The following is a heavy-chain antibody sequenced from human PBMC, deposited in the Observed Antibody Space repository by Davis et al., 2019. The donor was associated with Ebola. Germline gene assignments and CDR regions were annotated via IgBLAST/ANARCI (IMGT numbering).Heavy chain of an antibody. CDR1: GFTFSSYS. V-gene: IGHV3-48*02. Sequence: GGSLRLSCAASGFTFSSYSMNWVRQAPDKGLEWVSYISSSSSTIYYADSVKGRFTISRDNAKNSLYLQMNSLRDEDTAVYYCARAEATYYYDSSGYYSSYYFDYWGQGTLVTVSS. CDR2: ISSSSSTI. D-gene: IGHD3-22*01. J-gene: IGHJ4*02. CDR3: ARAEATYYYDSSGYYSSYYFDY.